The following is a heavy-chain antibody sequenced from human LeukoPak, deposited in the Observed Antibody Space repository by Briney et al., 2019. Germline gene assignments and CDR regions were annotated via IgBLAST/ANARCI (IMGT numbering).Heavy chain of an antibody. V-gene: IGHV4-59*08. D-gene: IGHD1-26*01. CDR1: GGSISNYY. J-gene: IGHJ4*02. Sequence: SETLSRTCTVSGGSISNYYWSWIRQPPGKGLEWIGFIYYSGTTHYNPSLKSRVTMSVATSNNQFSLRLSSVTAADTAIYYCARHSGASPHYFDYWGQGALVTVSS. CDR2: IYYSGTT. CDR3: ARHSGASPHYFDY.